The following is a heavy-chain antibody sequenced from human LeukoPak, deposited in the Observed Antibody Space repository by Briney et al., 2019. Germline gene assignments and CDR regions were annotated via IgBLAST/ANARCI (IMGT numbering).Heavy chain of an antibody. V-gene: IGHV4-34*01. J-gene: IGHJ4*02. CDR1: GGSFSGYY. Sequence: SETLSLTCAVYGGSFSGYYWSWIRQPPGKGLEWIWEINHSGSTNYNPSLKSRVTISVDTSKNQFSLKLSSVTAADTAVYYCARARGFGYSYGYYFDYWGQGTLVTVSS. CDR2: INHSGST. D-gene: IGHD5-18*01. CDR3: ARARGFGYSYGYYFDY.